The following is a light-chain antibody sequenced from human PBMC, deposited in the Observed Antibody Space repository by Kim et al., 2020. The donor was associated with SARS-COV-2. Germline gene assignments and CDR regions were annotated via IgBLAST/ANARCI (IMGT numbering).Light chain of an antibody. CDR2: YDT. CDR1: SIGLQS. CDR3: QVWYTGSDHPI. V-gene: IGLV3-21*04. J-gene: IGLJ2*01. Sequence: SYELTQPPSVSVAPGKTARITCGENSIGLQSVHWYQQKPGQAPVLVIYYDTDRPSGIPERFSGSNSGNTATLTISRVEAGDEADYYCQVWYTGSDHPIFGGGTQLTVL.